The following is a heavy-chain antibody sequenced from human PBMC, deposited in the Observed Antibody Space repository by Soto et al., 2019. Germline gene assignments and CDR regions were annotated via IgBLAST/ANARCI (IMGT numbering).Heavy chain of an antibody. CDR3: ARRYNNGYCLDY. Sequence: SETLSLTCTVSGGSISSYYWSWIRQPPGKGLEWIGYIYYSGSTNYNPSLKSRVTISVDTSKNQFSLKLSSVTAADTAVYYCARRYNNGYCLDYWALGTLVTVSS. D-gene: IGHD5-18*01. CDR2: IYYSGST. V-gene: IGHV4-59*01. J-gene: IGHJ4*02. CDR1: GGSISSYY.